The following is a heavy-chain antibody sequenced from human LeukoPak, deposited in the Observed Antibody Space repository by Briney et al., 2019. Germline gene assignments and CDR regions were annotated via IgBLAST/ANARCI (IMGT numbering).Heavy chain of an antibody. CDR1: GYTFTGYY. CDR3: ARQLAVADLYYYGMDV. Sequence: ASVKVSCKASGYTFTGYYMHWVRQAPGQGLEWMGWINPNSGGASYAQKFQGRVTMTRDTSISTAYMELSRLRSDDTAVYYCARQLAVADLYYYGMDVWGQGTTVTVSS. D-gene: IGHD6-19*01. V-gene: IGHV1-2*02. J-gene: IGHJ6*02. CDR2: INPNSGGA.